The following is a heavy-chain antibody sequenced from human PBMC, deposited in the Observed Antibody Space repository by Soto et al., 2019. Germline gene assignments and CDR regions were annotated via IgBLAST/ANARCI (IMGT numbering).Heavy chain of an antibody. D-gene: IGHD1-7*01. V-gene: IGHV3-48*01. CDR3: ARLRAGTTQDY. J-gene: IGHJ4*02. CDR1: GFTFSSYS. CDR2: ISSSSSTI. Sequence: EVQLVESGGGLVQPGGSLRLSCAASGFTFSSYSMNWVRQAPGKGLEWVSYISSSSSTIYYADSVKGRFTISRDNAKNSLYLQRTSLRAEEPAVYYCARLRAGTTQDYWGQGPLVTVSS.